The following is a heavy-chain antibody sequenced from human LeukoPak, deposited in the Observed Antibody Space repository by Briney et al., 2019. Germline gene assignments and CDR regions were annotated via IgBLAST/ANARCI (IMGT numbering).Heavy chain of an antibody. CDR2: IYHGGST. J-gene: IGHJ6*02. CDR3: ARDRNGYCDSTSCYRRTHFLYYGMDV. CDR1: GGSISSSNW. Sequence: SETLSLTCTVSGGSISSSNWWTWVRQPPGKGLEWIGEIYHGGSTNYNPSLKSRVTISIDRSKNLFSLKLNSVTAADTAVYYCARDRNGYCDSTSCYRRTHFLYYGMDVWGQGTTVTVSS. D-gene: IGHD2-2*01. V-gene: IGHV4-4*02.